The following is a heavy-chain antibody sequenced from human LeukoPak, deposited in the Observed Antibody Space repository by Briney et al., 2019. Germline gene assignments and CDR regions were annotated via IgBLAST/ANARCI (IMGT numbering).Heavy chain of an antibody. CDR2: INHSGST. CDR3: ARGQIRGHIVVVTRVPRGHYFDY. V-gene: IGHV4-34*01. Sequence: SETLSLTCAVYGGSFGGYYWSWIRQPPGKGLEWIGEINHSGSTNYNPSLKSRVTISVDTSKNQFSLKLSSVTAADTAVYYCARGQIRGHIVVVTRVPRGHYFDYWGQGTLVTVSS. D-gene: IGHD2-21*02. J-gene: IGHJ4*02. CDR1: GGSFGGYY.